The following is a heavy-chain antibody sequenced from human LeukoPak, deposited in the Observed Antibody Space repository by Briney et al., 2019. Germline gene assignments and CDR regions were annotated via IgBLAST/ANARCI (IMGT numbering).Heavy chain of an antibody. V-gene: IGHV3-7*01. D-gene: IGHD6-13*01. CDR3: ATSRSFDY. Sequence: GGSLRLSCAASGFTFTSYWMSWVRQAPGKGLEWVANIKQDGSEKYYVDSVKGRFTISRDNAKNSPYLQMNSLRDEDTAVYYCATSRSFDYWGQGTLVTVSS. J-gene: IGHJ4*02. CDR1: GFTFTSYW. CDR2: IKQDGSEK.